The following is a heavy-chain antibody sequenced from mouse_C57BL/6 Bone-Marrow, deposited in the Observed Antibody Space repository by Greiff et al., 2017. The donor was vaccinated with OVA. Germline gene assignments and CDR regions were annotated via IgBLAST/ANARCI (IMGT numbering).Heavy chain of an antibody. J-gene: IGHJ1*03. CDR2: INPGSGGT. V-gene: IGHV1-54*01. D-gene: IGHD1-1*01. Sequence: QVHVKQSGAELVRPGTSVKVSCKASGYAFTNYLIEWVKQRPGQGLEWIGVINPGSGGTNYNEKFKGKATLTADKSSSTAYMQLSSLTSEDSAVYFCAREGGSSSWYFDVWGTGTTVTVSS. CDR3: AREGGSSSWYFDV. CDR1: GYAFTNYL.